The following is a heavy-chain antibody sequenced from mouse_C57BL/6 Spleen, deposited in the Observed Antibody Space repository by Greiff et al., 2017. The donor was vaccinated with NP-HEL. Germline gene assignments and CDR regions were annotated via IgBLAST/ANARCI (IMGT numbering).Heavy chain of an antibody. V-gene: IGHV1-81*01. CDR2: IYPRSGNT. CDR3: ARGDWDYYAMDY. D-gene: IGHD4-1*01. Sequence: QVQLQQPGAELVKPGASVKLSCKASGYTFTSYGISWVKQRTGQGLEWIGEIYPRSGNTYYNEKFKGKATLTADKSSSTVYMELRSLTSEDSAVYFCARGDWDYYAMDYWGQGTSVTVSS. CDR1: GYTFTSYG. J-gene: IGHJ4*01.